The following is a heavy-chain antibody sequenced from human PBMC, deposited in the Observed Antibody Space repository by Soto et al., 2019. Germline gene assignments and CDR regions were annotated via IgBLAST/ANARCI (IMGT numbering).Heavy chain of an antibody. CDR2: IWYDGSNK. D-gene: IGHD2-15*01. CDR3: ARESPLYCSGGSCYSDTYFDY. Sequence: GGSLRLSCAASGFTFSSYGMHWVRQAPGKGLEWVAVIWYDGSNKYYADSVKGRFTISRDNSKNTLYLQMSSLRAEDTAVYYCARESPLYCSGGSCYSDTYFDYWGQGTLVTVSS. J-gene: IGHJ4*02. V-gene: IGHV3-33*01. CDR1: GFTFSSYG.